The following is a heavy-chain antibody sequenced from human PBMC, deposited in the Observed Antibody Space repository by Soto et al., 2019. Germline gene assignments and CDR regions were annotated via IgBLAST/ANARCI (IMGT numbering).Heavy chain of an antibody. Sequence: SETLSLTCTVSGGSISSGDHYWSWIRQPPGKGLEWIGSIYYSGRTYYNPSLNSRVTISVDTSKNQFSLKLSSVTAADTAVYYCARLDGYSYGLDYWGQGALVTVPQ. CDR2: IYYSGRT. D-gene: IGHD5-18*01. J-gene: IGHJ4*02. CDR1: GGSISSGDHY. CDR3: ARLDGYSYGLDY. V-gene: IGHV4-39*01.